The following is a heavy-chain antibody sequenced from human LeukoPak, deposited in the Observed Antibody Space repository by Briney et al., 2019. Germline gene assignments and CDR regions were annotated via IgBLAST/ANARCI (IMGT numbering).Heavy chain of an antibody. J-gene: IGHJ4*02. Sequence: GGSLRLSCAASGFTFSDYYMSWIRQAPGKGLEWVSYISSSGSTRYYADSVKGRFTISRDNAKNSLYLQMNSLRAEDTAIYYCAKGLTGYCSSTSCPTFNYWGQGTLVTVSS. CDR3: AKGLTGYCSSTSCPTFNY. V-gene: IGHV3-11*01. D-gene: IGHD2-2*01. CDR1: GFTFSDYY. CDR2: ISSSGSTR.